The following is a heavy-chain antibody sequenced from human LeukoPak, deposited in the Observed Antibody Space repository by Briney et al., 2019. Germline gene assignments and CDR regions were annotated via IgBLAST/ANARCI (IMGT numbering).Heavy chain of an antibody. Sequence: GGSLRLSCAASGFTFSSYEMNWVRQAPGQGLEWVANIKQDGSETSYVDSVKGRFTVSRDNAKNTLYLQMNSLRAEDTAVYYCARERKYDSNFDYWGQGTLVTVSS. CDR2: IKQDGSET. V-gene: IGHV3-7*01. CDR3: ARERKYDSNFDY. CDR1: GFTFSSYE. D-gene: IGHD1-1*01. J-gene: IGHJ4*02.